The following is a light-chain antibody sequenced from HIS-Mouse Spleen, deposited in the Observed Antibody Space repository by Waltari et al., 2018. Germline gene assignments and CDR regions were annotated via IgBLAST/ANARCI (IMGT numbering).Light chain of an antibody. CDR2: DVS. Sequence: QSALTQPRSVSGSPGQSVTISCTGTSSDVGGYNHVSWYQQHPGKAPKLMIYDVSKRPSGVPDRFSGSKSGNTASLTISGLQAEDEADYYCCSYAGSYVFGTGTKVTVL. CDR3: CSYAGSYV. CDR1: SSDVGGYNH. V-gene: IGLV2-11*01. J-gene: IGLJ1*01.